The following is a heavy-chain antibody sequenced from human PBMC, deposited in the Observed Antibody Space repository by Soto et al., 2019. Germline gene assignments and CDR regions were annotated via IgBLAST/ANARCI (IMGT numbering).Heavy chain of an antibody. CDR2: TNQDGSQK. V-gene: IGHV3-7*04. CDR1: GFSFRSDW. J-gene: IGHJ4*02. CDR3: SGGVGDAF. D-gene: IGHD1-26*01. Sequence: EEQLVESGGGLVQPGGSLRLTCAVSGFSFRSDWMNWVRQAPGKGLEWVAHTNQDGSQKYYVDSVKGRVTIFRDNAKNSLFLQMNSLRGEETAVYYGSGGVGDAFWGQGALVTVSS.